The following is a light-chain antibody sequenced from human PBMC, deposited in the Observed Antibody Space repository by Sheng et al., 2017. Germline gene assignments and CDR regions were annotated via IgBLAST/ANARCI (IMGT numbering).Light chain of an antibody. CDR2: DAS. J-gene: IGKJ4*01. CDR3: QQRSDWPLT. Sequence: EIVLTQSPATLSLSPGESATLSCRASQSVGRNLAWNQQKPGQAPRLLIYDASNRATGTPDRFSGSGSGTDFTLTISSLEPEDFAVYYCQQRSDWPLTFGGGTKVEIK. V-gene: IGKV3-11*01. CDR1: QSVGRN.